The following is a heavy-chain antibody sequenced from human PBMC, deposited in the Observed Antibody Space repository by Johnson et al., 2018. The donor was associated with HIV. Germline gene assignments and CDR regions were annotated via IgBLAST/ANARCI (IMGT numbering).Heavy chain of an antibody. V-gene: IGHV3-7*04. CDR2: IKQDGSEK. D-gene: IGHD1-26*01. CDR3: ARGSEDAFDI. J-gene: IGHJ3*02. CDR1: GVTFRNYA. Sequence: AAGGVTFRNYAMTWVRQAPGKGLEWVADIKQDGSEKYYLDPVKGRFTISRDNARKSLYLQMNNLRAEDTAVYYCARGSEDAFDIWGQGTMVTVSS.